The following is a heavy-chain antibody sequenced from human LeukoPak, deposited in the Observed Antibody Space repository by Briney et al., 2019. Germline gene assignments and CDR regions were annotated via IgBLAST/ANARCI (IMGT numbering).Heavy chain of an antibody. V-gene: IGHV1-69*04. J-gene: IGHJ3*02. D-gene: IGHD6-6*01. CDR1: GGTFSSYA. CDR2: IIPILGIA. Sequence: GASVKVSCKASGGTFSSYAISWVRQAPGQGLEWMGRIIPILGIANYAQKFQGRVTITADKSTSTAYMELSRLRSDDTAVYYCARGIAARRSLDIWGQGTMVTVSS. CDR3: ARGIAARRSLDI.